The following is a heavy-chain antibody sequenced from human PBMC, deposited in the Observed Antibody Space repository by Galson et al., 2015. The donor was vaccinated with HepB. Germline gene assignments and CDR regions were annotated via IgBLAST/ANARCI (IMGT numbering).Heavy chain of an antibody. D-gene: IGHD6-13*01. CDR2: IHTRTGSP. Sequence: SVKVSCKASGYSFNSHAINWVRQAPGRGLEWMGWIHTRTGSPTFAQGFTGRFVFSLDTSVSTAYLQISSLKVEDTAVYYCARETVGQELSAFNIWGQGTMVTVSS. CDR1: GYSFNSHA. CDR3: ARETVGQELSAFNI. J-gene: IGHJ3*02. V-gene: IGHV7-4-1*02.